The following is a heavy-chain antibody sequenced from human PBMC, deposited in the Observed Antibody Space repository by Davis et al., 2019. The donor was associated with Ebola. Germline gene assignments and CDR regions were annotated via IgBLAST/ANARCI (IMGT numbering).Heavy chain of an antibody. J-gene: IGHJ5*02. D-gene: IGHD5-12*01. V-gene: IGHV4-59*01. CDR3: ARDIGGYDTPTHNWFDP. Sequence: MPSETLSLTCTVSGGSISSYYWSWIRQPPGKGLEWIGYIYYSGSTNYNPSLKSRVTISVDTSKNQFSLKLSSVTAADTAVYYCARDIGGYDTPTHNWFDPWGQGTLVTVSS. CDR2: IYYSGST. CDR1: GGSISSYY.